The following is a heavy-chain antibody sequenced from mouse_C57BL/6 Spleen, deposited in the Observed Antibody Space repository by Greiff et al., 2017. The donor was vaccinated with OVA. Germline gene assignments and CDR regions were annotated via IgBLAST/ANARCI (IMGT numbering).Heavy chain of an antibody. V-gene: IGHV7-3*01. CDR2: IRNKANGYTT. Sequence: EVQLVESGGGLVQPGGSLSLSCAASGFTFTDYYMSWVRQPPGKALEWLGFIRNKANGYTTEYSASVKGRFTISRDNSQSILYLQMNALRAEDSATYYCARGSDWFAYWGQGTLVTVSA. J-gene: IGHJ3*01. CDR3: ARGSDWFAY. CDR1: GFTFTDYY.